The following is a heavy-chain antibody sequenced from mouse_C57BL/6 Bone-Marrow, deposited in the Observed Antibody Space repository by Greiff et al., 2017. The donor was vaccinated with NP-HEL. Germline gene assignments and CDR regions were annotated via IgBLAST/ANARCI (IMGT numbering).Heavy chain of an antibody. CDR1: GYTFTSYW. J-gene: IGHJ3*01. CDR3: ARKDYYYGSTFAY. CDR2: IDPSDSYT. D-gene: IGHD1-1*01. V-gene: IGHV1-59*01. Sequence: VQLQQPGAELVRPGTSVKLSCKASGYTFTSYWMHWVKQRPGQGLEWIGVIDPSDSYTNYNQKFKGKATLTVDTSSSTAYMQLSSLTSEDSAVYYCARKDYYYGSTFAYWGQGTLVTASA.